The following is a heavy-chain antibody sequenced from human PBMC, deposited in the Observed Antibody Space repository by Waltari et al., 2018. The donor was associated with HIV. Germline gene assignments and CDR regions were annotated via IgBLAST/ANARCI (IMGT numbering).Heavy chain of an antibody. D-gene: IGHD4-17*01. V-gene: IGHV3-72*01. J-gene: IGHJ4*02. CDR3: TSGSYGLFDY. Sequence: EVQLVESGGGLVQPGGSLRLSCAAFGFPFSDHYMDWVRQAPGKGLEWVGRTRNKVHSYTTEYAASVRGRFTISRDDSKNSLYLQMNNLKTEDTAVYYCTSGSYGLFDYWGQGSLVTVSS. CDR1: GFPFSDHY. CDR2: TRNKVHSYTT.